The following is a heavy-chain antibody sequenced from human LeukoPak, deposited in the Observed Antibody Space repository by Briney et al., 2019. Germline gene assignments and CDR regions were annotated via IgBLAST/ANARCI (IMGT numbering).Heavy chain of an antibody. Sequence: SGTLSLTCAVSGGSISSSNWWSWVRQPPGKGLEWIGEIYHSGSTNYNPSLKSRLTISIDTSKNQFSLTLTSVTPADTAVYYCAKMTIHGDSVLWGQGSLVTVSS. CDR3: AKMTIHGDSVL. D-gene: IGHD4-17*01. V-gene: IGHV4-4*02. J-gene: IGHJ4*02. CDR2: IYHSGST. CDR1: GGSISSSNW.